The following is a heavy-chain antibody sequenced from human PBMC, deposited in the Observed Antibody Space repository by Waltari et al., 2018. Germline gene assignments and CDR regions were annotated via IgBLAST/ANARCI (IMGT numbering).Heavy chain of an antibody. CDR2: ITHSGRT. D-gene: IGHD2-15*01. Sequence: QVQLQQWGAGLLKPSETLSLTCAVYGGSFSGYYWSWIRQPPGKGLEWIGEITHSGRTNYNPSLTRRFTISVDTSKNQFSLKLSSLTAADTAVYYCARLVVAAHYYYYYYMDVLCKGTTVTVSS. V-gene: IGHV4-34*01. CDR1: GGSFSGYY. CDR3: ARLVVAAHYYYYYYMDV. J-gene: IGHJ6*03.